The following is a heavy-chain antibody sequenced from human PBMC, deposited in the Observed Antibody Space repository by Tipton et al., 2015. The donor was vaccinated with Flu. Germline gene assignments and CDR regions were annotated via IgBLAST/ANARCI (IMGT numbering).Heavy chain of an antibody. Sequence: LRLSCTVSGGSISSYYWSWIRQPPGKGLEWIGYIYYSGSTNYNPSLKSRVTISVDTSKNQFSLKLSSVTAADTAVYYYARDGFGDGGSVLAPVAWGQGTLVTVSS. V-gene: IGHV4-59*01. CDR2: IYYSGST. CDR1: GGSISSYY. J-gene: IGHJ5*02. CDR3: ARDGFGDGGSVLAPVA. D-gene: IGHD3-16*01.